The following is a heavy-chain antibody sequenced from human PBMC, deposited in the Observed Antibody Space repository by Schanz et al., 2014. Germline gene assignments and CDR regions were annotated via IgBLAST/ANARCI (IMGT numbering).Heavy chain of an antibody. J-gene: IGHJ2*01. V-gene: IGHV3-23*04. Sequence: EVQLVESGGGLVKPGGSLRLSCSASTFTFDHYAMTWVRQAPGKGLEWVAAVSSRSDEIKYADSVRGRFTISRDNSRSTMYLQMNSLRAEDTAVYFCAKDLGVDCGDGCFNWYFDLWGRGTLVTVSS. CDR1: TFTFDHYA. CDR3: AKDLGVDCGDGCFNWYFDL. D-gene: IGHD2-21*02. CDR2: VSSRSDEI.